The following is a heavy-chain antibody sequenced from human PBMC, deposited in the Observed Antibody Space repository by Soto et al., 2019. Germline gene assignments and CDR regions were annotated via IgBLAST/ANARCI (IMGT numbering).Heavy chain of an antibody. J-gene: IGHJ4*02. CDR1: SGSISSSNW. CDR3: ARGSVDLRWLFDY. Sequence: QVQLQESGPGLVKPSGTLSLTCAVSSGSISSSNWWSWVRQPPGKGLEWIGEIYHSGSTNYNPSLKSRVTISVDTSKNQFSLKLSSVTAADTAVYYCARGSVDLRWLFDYWGQGTLVTVSS. D-gene: IGHD4-17*01. CDR2: IYHSGST. V-gene: IGHV4-4*02.